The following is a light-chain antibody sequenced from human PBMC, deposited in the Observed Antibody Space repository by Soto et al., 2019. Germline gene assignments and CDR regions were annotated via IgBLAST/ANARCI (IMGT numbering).Light chain of an antibody. CDR3: SSYAGSPYV. CDR1: SSDVGGYNS. CDR2: EVT. Sequence: QSALTQPPSASGSPGQSVTISCTGTSSDVGGYNSVSWYQQHPGQAPKLLIYEVTKRPSGVPDRFSGSRSGNTASLTVSGLQAEDEADDYCSSYAGSPYVFGAGTKVTVL. V-gene: IGLV2-8*01. J-gene: IGLJ1*01.